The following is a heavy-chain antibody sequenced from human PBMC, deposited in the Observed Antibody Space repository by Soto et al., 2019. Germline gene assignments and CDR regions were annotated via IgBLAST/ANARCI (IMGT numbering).Heavy chain of an antibody. CDR2: ISAYNGNT. J-gene: IGHJ6*02. Sequence: ASVKVSCKASGYTFTSYGISWVRQAPGQGLEWMGWISAYNGNTNYAQKLQGRVTMTTDTSTSTAYMELRSLRSDDTAVYYCARDPSSGYYYYGMDVWGQGTTVTVS. V-gene: IGHV1-18*04. D-gene: IGHD3-22*01. CDR3: ARDPSSGYYYYGMDV. CDR1: GYTFTSYG.